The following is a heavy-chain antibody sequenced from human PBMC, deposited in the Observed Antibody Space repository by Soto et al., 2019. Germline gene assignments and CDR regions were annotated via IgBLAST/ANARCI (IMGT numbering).Heavy chain of an antibody. CDR3: ALGRGYNWNDYYFDY. V-gene: IGHV5-51*01. D-gene: IGHD1-20*01. CDR1: GYSFTDYW. J-gene: IGHJ4*02. CDR2: VYPGDSDT. Sequence: GESLKISCKGSGYSFTDYWIGWVRQMPGKGLEWMGIVYPGDSDTRYSPSFQGQVTFSADRSINTAYLEWSSLKASDTAMYYCALGRGYNWNDYYFDYWGQGTLVTVSS.